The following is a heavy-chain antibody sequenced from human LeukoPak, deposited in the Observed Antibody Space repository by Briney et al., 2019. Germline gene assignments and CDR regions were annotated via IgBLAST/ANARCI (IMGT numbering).Heavy chain of an antibody. V-gene: IGHV4-59*01. CDR3: ARVPKYQLPLYYYYGMDV. J-gene: IGHJ6*02. Sequence: SETLSLTCTVSGGSISSYYWSWIRQPPGKGLEWIGYIYYSGSTNYNPSLKSRGTISVDTSKNQFSLKLSSVTAADTAVYYCARVPKYQLPLYYYYGMDVWGQGTTVTVSS. D-gene: IGHD2-2*01. CDR2: IYYSGST. CDR1: GGSISSYY.